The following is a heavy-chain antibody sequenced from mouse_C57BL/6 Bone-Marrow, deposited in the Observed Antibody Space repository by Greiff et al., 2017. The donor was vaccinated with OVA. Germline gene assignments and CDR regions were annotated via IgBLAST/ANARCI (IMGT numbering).Heavy chain of an antibody. CDR1: GYAFSSYW. CDR2: IYPGDGDT. V-gene: IGHV1-80*01. J-gene: IGHJ2*01. CDR3: ARGDF. Sequence: QVQLKESGAELVKPGASVEISCKASGYAFSSYWMNWVKQRPGKGLEWIGQIYPGDGDTTYNGKFKGTATLTADTSSSTAYMQLSGRASEDSAVYFCARGDFWGQGTTRTVSS.